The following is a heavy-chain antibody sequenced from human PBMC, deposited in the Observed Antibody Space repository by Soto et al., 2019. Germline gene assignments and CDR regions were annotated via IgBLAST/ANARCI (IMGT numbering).Heavy chain of an antibody. D-gene: IGHD3-16*01. J-gene: IGHJ3*02. Sequence: QVQLQESGPGLVKPSGTLSLTCAVSGGSISGSNWWSWVRQPPGKGLEWIGEIYHSGSTNYNPSRQSRVTISVDKSENQFSLKLSSVTAADTAVYYCATLGRPRGSLLWYVEAFDIWGQGTMVTVSS. V-gene: IGHV4-4*02. CDR3: ATLGRPRGSLLWYVEAFDI. CDR1: GGSISGSNW. CDR2: IYHSGST.